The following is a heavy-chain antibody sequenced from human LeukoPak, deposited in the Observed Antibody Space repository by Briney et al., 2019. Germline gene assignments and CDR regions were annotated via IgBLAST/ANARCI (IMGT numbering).Heavy chain of an antibody. J-gene: IGHJ4*02. CDR2: ISTTSGNI. Sequence: SGGSLRLSCAASGFTFSSYSMNWVRQAPGKGLEWAAAISTTSGNIYYADSVKGRFTISRDNAKNSLYLQMNSLRVEDTALYYCARRAPSHDFDDWGQGTLVTVSS. CDR1: GFTFSSYS. CDR3: ARRAPSHDFDD. V-gene: IGHV3-21*01.